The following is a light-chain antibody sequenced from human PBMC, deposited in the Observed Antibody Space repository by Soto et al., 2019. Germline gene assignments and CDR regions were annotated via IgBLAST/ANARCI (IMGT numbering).Light chain of an antibody. V-gene: IGLV2-8*01. CDR3: SSYGGYNNVV. CDR2: EVN. CDR1: SSDVGGYNY. Sequence: QSVLTLPPSASGSPGQSVTISCTGTSSDVGGYNYVSWFQQHPGKAPKLIIHEVNQRPSGVPDRFSGSKSGNTASLTVSGLQAEDEGTYYCSSYGGYNNVVFGTGTKVTVL. J-gene: IGLJ1*01.